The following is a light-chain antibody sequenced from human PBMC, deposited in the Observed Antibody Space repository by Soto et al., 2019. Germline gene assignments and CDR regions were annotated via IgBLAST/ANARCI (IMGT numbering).Light chain of an antibody. J-gene: IGKJ4*01. CDR1: QSISND. CDR3: QQYNNWPLT. CDR2: GAS. V-gene: IGKV3-15*01. Sequence: EIVMTQSPVTLSVSPGERVTLSCRASQSISNDLAWYQQKSGQAPRLLMYGASTMATDVPARFSGSGSGTEFTLTISSLQSEDFALYSCQQYNNWPLTFGGGTKVEIK.